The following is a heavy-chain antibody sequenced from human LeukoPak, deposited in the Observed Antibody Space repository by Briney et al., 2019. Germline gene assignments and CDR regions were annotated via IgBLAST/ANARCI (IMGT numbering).Heavy chain of an antibody. J-gene: IGHJ4*02. CDR3: AKAHYDILTGYYKSGHYYFDY. V-gene: IGHV3-23*01. CDR2: ISGSGGST. D-gene: IGHD3-9*01. CDR1: GFTFSSYA. Sequence: GGSLRLSCAASGFTFSSYALSWVRQAPGKGLEWVSAISGSGGSTYYADSVKGRFTISRDNSKNTLYLQMNSLRAEDTAVYYCAKAHYDILTGYYKSGHYYFDYWGQGTLVTVSS.